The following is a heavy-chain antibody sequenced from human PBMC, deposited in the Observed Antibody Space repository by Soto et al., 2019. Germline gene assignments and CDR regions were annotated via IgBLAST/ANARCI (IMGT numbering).Heavy chain of an antibody. CDR1: GATLNTFINYG. D-gene: IGHD3-22*01. Sequence: QVQLVQSGAEVKKPGSSVKVSCKASGATLNTFINYGITWVRQAPGHGLGWMGGIIPVFVTANYAQKFKGRVTISADESTRTADMELSSLSSEDTAVYYCARAAAKKTVVVMYDAFESWGQGTMVTVSS. CDR2: IIPVFVTA. CDR3: ARAAAKKTVVVMYDAFES. J-gene: IGHJ3*02. V-gene: IGHV1-69*12.